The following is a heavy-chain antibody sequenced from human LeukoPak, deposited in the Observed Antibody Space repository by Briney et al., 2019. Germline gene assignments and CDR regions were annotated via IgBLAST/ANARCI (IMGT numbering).Heavy chain of an antibody. CDR2: INHSGST. J-gene: IGHJ4*02. CDR1: GGSFSGYY. V-gene: IGHV4-34*01. D-gene: IGHD3-16*01. Sequence: SETLSLTCAVYGGSFSGYYWSWIRQPPGKGLEWIGEINHSGSTNYNPSLKSRVTISVDTSKNQFSLKLSSVTAADTAVYYCASGSMGSLSFDYWGQGTLVNVSS. CDR3: ASGSMGSLSFDY.